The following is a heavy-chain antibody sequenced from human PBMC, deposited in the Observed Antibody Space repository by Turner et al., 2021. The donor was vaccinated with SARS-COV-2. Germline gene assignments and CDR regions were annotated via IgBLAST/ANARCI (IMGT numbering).Heavy chain of an antibody. CDR1: GGSVSSGSYY. D-gene: IGHD2-15*01. J-gene: IGHJ5*02. Sequence: QVQLQESGPGLVRPSETLSLTCTVSGGSVSSGSYYWSWIRQPPGKGREWIGYLYYSGSTNYNPSLKSRVTISVDTSKNQFSLKLSSVTAADTAVYYCARVFYCSGGSCSIHNRFDPWGQGTLVTVSS. CDR3: ARVFYCSGGSCSIHNRFDP. V-gene: IGHV4-61*01. CDR2: LYYSGST.